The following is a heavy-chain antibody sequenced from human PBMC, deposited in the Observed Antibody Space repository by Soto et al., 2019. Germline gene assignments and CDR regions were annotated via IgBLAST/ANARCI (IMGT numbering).Heavy chain of an antibody. CDR1: GFTFSSYG. CDR2: ISYDGSNK. D-gene: IGHD3-3*01. CDR3: AGTYYDFWSGYSH. J-gene: IGHJ4*02. Sequence: QVQLVESGGGVVQPGRSLRLSCAASGFTFSSYGMHWVRQAPGKGLEWVAVISYDGSNKYYADSVKGRFTISRDNSKHTLYLQMNSLRAEDTAVYYCAGTYYDFWSGYSHWGQGTLVTVSS. V-gene: IGHV3-30*03.